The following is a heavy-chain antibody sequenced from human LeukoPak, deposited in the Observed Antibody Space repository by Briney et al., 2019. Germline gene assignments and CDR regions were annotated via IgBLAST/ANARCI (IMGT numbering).Heavy chain of an antibody. CDR1: AFTFSRYW. Sequence: PGGSLRLSCAASAFTFSRYWTTWVRQAPGKGLEWVANINEDGSEKYYLDSVRGRFTISRDNAKNSLYLQMNSLRAEDTAVYYCARAEIQLERRRPYYHYMDVWGKGTTVTISS. V-gene: IGHV3-7*01. J-gene: IGHJ6*03. D-gene: IGHD1-1*01. CDR2: INEDGSEK. CDR3: ARAEIQLERRRPYYHYMDV.